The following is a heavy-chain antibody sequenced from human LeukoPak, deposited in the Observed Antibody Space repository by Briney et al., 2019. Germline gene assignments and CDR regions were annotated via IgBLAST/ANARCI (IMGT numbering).Heavy chain of an antibody. Sequence: ASVKVSCKASGYTFTSYAMHWVRQAPGQRLEWMGWINAGNGNTKYSQKFQGRVTITRDTSASTAYMELSSLRSEETAVYYCAKGPNVDIVATILFDYWGQGTLVTVSS. CDR2: INAGNGNT. D-gene: IGHD5-12*01. CDR3: AKGPNVDIVATILFDY. V-gene: IGHV1-3*01. CDR1: GYTFTSYA. J-gene: IGHJ4*02.